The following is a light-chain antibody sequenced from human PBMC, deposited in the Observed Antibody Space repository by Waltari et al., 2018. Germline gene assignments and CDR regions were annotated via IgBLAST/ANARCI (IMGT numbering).Light chain of an antibody. CDR3: QKYVSLPAT. Sequence: EIVLTQSPGTLSLSPGERATLSCRASQSVSRSLAWYQQKPGQAPRLLIYDASTRATGIPDRFSGSGSGTDFILTISRLEPEDFAVYYCQKYVSLPATFGQGTKVEIK. J-gene: IGKJ1*01. CDR1: QSVSRS. CDR2: DAS. V-gene: IGKV3-20*01.